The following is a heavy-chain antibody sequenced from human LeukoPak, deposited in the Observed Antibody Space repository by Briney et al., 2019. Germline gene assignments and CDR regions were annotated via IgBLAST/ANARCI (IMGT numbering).Heavy chain of an antibody. V-gene: IGHV3-74*01. J-gene: IGHJ6*02. Sequence: PGGSLRLSCAASGTYWMHWVRQAPGKGLVWVSHINSDGSITSYADSVKGRFTISRDNAKNTLYLQMNSLRAEDTAVYYCARDAVDTANAVWGQGTTVTVSS. CDR1: GTYW. CDR2: INSDGSIT. D-gene: IGHD5-18*01. CDR3: ARDAVDTANAV.